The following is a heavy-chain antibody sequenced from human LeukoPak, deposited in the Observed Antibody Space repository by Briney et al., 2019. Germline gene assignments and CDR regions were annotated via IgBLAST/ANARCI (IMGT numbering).Heavy chain of an antibody. D-gene: IGHD2-15*01. CDR1: GFTLDEYG. J-gene: IGHJ4*02. V-gene: IGHV3-20*04. Sequence: GGPLRLSCAASGFTLDEYGMSWARQAPGKGLEWVSSIKWSGGSTGYARSGKVRYTHSRDKAKNSLYLQMNRLRAEDTALYYCARDGGDCSGDSCYVDYWGQGSLVTVS. CDR3: ARDGGDCSGDSCYVDY. CDR2: IKWSGGST.